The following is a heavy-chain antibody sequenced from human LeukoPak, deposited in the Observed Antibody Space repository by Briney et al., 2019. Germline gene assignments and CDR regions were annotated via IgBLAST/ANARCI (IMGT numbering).Heavy chain of an antibody. Sequence: ASVTVSFKASGYTFTGYYMHWVRQAPGQGLEWMGWINPNSGGTNYAQKFQGRVTMTRDTSISTAYMELSRLRSDDTAVYYCSRDSGYCSGGSCWYFDFWGQGTLVAVSA. CDR2: INPNSGGT. J-gene: IGHJ4*02. CDR3: SRDSGYCSGGSCWYFDF. V-gene: IGHV1-2*02. CDR1: GYTFTGYY. D-gene: IGHD2-15*01.